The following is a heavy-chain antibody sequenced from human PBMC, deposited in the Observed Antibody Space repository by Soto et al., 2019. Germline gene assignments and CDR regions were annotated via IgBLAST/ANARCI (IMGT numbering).Heavy chain of an antibody. CDR1: GYTFTSYY. CDR3: ARDYAPVAGTHYYGIDV. Sequence: QVQLVQSGAEVKKPGASVKVSCKASGYTFTSYYMHWVRQAPGQGLEWMGIINPSGGSTSYAQKCQGRVTMTRDTSTSTVYMEMSSLRSEDTAVYYCARDYAPVAGTHYYGIDVWGQGTTVTVSS. V-gene: IGHV1-46*01. D-gene: IGHD6-19*01. CDR2: INPSGGST. J-gene: IGHJ6*02.